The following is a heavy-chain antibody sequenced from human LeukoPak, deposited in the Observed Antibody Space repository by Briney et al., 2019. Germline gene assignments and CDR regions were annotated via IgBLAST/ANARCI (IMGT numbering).Heavy chain of an antibody. CDR2: IKQDGIEK. CDR3: ARDRTGAS. J-gene: IGHJ4*02. Sequence: PGGSLRLSCAASGFTFSSYWMGWVRQAPGKGLQWVANIKQDGIEKNYVDSVKGRFTISRDNAKDSLYLQMNSLRVEDTAVYYCARDRTGASWGQGTLVTVSS. CDR1: GFTFSSYW. V-gene: IGHV3-7*01. D-gene: IGHD3-10*01.